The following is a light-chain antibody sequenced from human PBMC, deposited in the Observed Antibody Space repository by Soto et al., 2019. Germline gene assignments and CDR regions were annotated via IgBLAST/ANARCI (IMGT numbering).Light chain of an antibody. V-gene: IGLV2-23*03. CDR2: EGS. Sequence: QSALTQPASVSGSPGQSITISCTGTSSEVGSYNLVSWYQQHPGKAPKLMIYEGSKRPSGVSIRFSGSKSGNTASLTISGLQAEDEADYYCCSYAGSSTFGVFGGGTKLTVL. CDR3: CSYAGSSTFGV. CDR1: SSEVGSYNL. J-gene: IGLJ3*02.